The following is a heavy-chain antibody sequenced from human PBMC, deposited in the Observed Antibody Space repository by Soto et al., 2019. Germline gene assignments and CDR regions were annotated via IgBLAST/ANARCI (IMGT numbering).Heavy chain of an antibody. V-gene: IGHV1-18*01. Sequence: QVQLVQSGADVKKTGASVKVSCKASGYTFTSYGFSWVRQAPGQGLEWMGWISAYNGNTNYAQKLQGRVTMTTSTSTSTAYMELKSLRSDDTAVYYCARDREYSGYYPGSNYFDYWGQGTLVTVSS. CDR3: ARDREYSGYYPGSNYFDY. CDR1: GYTFTSYG. CDR2: ISAYNGNT. D-gene: IGHD5-12*01. J-gene: IGHJ4*02.